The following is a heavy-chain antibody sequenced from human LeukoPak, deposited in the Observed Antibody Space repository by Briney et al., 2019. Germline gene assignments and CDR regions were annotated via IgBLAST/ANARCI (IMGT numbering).Heavy chain of an antibody. V-gene: IGHV4-61*02. Sequence: PSETLSLTCTVSGGSISSSSYYWSWIRQPAGKGLEWIVRIYTSGSTNYNPSLKSRVTMSVDTSKNQFSLKLSSVTAADTAVYYCARFGIVVVPAATSYYYYYYMDVWGKGTTVTVSS. CDR1: GGSISSSSYY. CDR3: ARFGIVVVPAATSYYYYYYMDV. J-gene: IGHJ6*03. CDR2: IYTSGST. D-gene: IGHD2-2*01.